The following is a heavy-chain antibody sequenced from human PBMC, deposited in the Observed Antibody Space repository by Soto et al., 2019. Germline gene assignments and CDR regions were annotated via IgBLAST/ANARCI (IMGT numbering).Heavy chain of an antibody. Sequence: PSDTLSLTCTVSGGSISSGDYYWSWIRQPPGKGLEWIGYIYYSGSTYYNPSLKSRVTISVDTSKNQFSLKLSSVTAADTAVYYCARGVDTAMGSHYYYGMDVWGQGTTVTVSS. CDR1: GGSISSGDYY. V-gene: IGHV4-30-4*02. CDR3: ARGVDTAMGSHYYYGMDV. D-gene: IGHD5-18*01. J-gene: IGHJ6*02. CDR2: IYYSGST.